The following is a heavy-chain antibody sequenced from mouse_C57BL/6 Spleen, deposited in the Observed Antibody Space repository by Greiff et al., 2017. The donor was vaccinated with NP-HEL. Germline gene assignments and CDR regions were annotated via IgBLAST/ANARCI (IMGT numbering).Heavy chain of an antibody. CDR1: GYTFTDYY. CDR3: ARYYSAWFAY. V-gene: IGHV1-76*01. J-gene: IGHJ3*01. Sequence: QVQLQQSGAELVRPGASVKLSCKASGYTFTDYYINWVKQRPGQGLEWIGRIYPGSGDTNYNEKFKGKATLTAEKSSSTAYMQLSRLTSEDSAVYFCARYYSAWFAYWGQGTLVTVSA. CDR2: IYPGSGDT. D-gene: IGHD1-1*01.